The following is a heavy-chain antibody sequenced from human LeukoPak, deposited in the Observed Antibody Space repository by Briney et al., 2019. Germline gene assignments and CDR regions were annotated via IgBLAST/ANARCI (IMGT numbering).Heavy chain of an antibody. V-gene: IGHV3-23*01. D-gene: IGHD3-16*02. J-gene: IGHJ4*02. CDR1: GFTFSSYA. Sequence: GGSLRLSCAASGFTFSSYAMSWVRQAPGKGLEWVSAISGSGGSTYYADSVKGRFTISRDNSKNTLYLQMNSLRAEDTAVYYCAKGGLRLGELSSSDYWGQGTLVTVSS. CDR2: ISGSGGST. CDR3: AKGGLRLGELSSSDY.